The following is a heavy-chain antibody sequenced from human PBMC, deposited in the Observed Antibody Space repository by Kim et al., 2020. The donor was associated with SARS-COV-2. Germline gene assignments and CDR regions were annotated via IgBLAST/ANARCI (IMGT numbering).Heavy chain of an antibody. Sequence: GGSLRLSCAASGFTFSSYWMHWVRQAPGKGLVWVSRINSDGSSTSYADSVKGRFTISRDNAKNTLYLQMNSLRAEDTAVYYCARCGLYSYGRLADYYGMDGWGQGTTVTVTS. J-gene: IGHJ6*02. CDR1: GFTFSSYW. CDR2: INSDGSST. D-gene: IGHD5-18*01. V-gene: IGHV3-74*01. CDR3: ARCGLYSYGRLADYYGMDG.